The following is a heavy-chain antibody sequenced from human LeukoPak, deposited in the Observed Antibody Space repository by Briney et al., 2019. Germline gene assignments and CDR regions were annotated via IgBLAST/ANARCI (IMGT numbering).Heavy chain of an antibody. D-gene: IGHD5-12*01. J-gene: IGHJ4*02. CDR1: GGSISSYY. V-gene: IGHV4-59*08. Sequence: SETLSLTCTVSGGSISSYYWSWIRQTPGKGLEWIGYIYYSGSTNYNPSLKSRVTISVDTSKNQFSLKLSSVTAADTAVYYCARQVATGSVLFDYWGQGTLVTVSS. CDR2: IYYSGST. CDR3: ARQVATGSVLFDY.